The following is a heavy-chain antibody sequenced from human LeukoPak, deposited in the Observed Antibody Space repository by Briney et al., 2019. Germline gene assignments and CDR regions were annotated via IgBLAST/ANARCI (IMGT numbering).Heavy chain of an antibody. CDR1: GYIFSSFG. D-gene: IGHD3-3*01. CDR2: ISYSGGGI. CDR3: AREGCYYDSGSGPEPCYNYYMAV. V-gene: IGHV3-48*01. J-gene: IGHJ6*03. Sequence: GGSLTLSCAASGYIFSSFGLNWVRQAPGKGLEWISYISYSGGGISYAVSVRGRFTVSRENANPSVFLEMSSLRAPHTAVYYCAREGCYYDSGSGPEPCYNYYMAVWGKGTTVTLSS.